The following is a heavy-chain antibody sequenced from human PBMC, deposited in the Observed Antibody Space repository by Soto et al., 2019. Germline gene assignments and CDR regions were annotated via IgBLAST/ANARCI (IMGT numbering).Heavy chain of an antibody. CDR1: GFSLSTSGVG. V-gene: IGHV2-5*02. CDR3: AHSRIVGARSTWFDP. CDR2: IYWDDDK. J-gene: IGHJ5*02. D-gene: IGHD1-26*01. Sequence: QITLKESGPTLVKPTQTLTLTCTFSGFSLSTSGVGVGWIRQPPGKALEWLALIYWDDDKRYSPSLKSRLTIXXDXSXXHVVLTMTNMDPVDTATDSCAHSRIVGARSTWFDPWGQGTLVTVSS.